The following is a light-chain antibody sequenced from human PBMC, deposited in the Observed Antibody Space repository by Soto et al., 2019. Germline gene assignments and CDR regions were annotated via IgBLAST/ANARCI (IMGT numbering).Light chain of an antibody. J-gene: IGLJ2*01. CDR3: SSYTGSNNLVI. V-gene: IGLV2-8*01. CDR2: EVS. Sequence: QSALTQPPSASGSPGQSVTISCTGTSSDVGGYNYVSWYQQHPGKAPKVMIYEVSKRPSGVPDRLSGSKSGNTASLTVSGLQAEDEADYYCSSYTGSNNLVIFGGGTKLTVL. CDR1: SSDVGGYNY.